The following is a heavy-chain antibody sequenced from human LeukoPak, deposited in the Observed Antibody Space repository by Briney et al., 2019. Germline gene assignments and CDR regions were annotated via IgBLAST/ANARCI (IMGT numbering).Heavy chain of an antibody. CDR3: ARSTNGVVVAAEYNWFDP. V-gene: IGHV4-34*01. Sequence: SETLSLTCAVYGGSFSGYYWSWIRQPPGKGLEWIGEINHSGSTNYNPSLKSRVTISVDTSKNQFSLKLSSVTAADTAVYYCARSTNGVVVAAEYNWFDPWGQGTLVTVSS. CDR1: GGSFSGYY. J-gene: IGHJ5*02. CDR2: INHSGST. D-gene: IGHD2-15*01.